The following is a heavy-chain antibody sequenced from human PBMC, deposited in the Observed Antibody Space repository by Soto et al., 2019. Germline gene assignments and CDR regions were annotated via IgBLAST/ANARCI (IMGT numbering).Heavy chain of an antibody. CDR1: GFTFSSYG. D-gene: IGHD6-19*01. Sequence: PGGSLRLSCAASGFTFSSYGMHWVRQAPGKGLEWVAVIWYDGSNKYYADSVKGRFTISRDNSKNTLYLQMNSLRAEDTAVYYCASDHSSGRPFNWFDPWGQGTLVTVSS. J-gene: IGHJ5*02. V-gene: IGHV3-33*01. CDR2: IWYDGSNK. CDR3: ASDHSSGRPFNWFDP.